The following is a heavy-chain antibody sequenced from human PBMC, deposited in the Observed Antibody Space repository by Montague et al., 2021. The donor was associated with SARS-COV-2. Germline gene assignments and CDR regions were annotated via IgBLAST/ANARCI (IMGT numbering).Heavy chain of an antibody. CDR3: ARGLPGLRARALFDY. D-gene: IGHD5-12*01. CDR2: ISSSGSTI. Sequence: SLRLSCAASGFIFSSYEMNWVRLAPGKGLEWVSYISSSGSTIYYADSVKGRFTISRDNAKNSLYLQMNSLRAEDTAVYYCARGLPGLRARALFDYWGRGSLVTVSS. CDR1: GFIFSSYE. J-gene: IGHJ4*02. V-gene: IGHV3-48*03.